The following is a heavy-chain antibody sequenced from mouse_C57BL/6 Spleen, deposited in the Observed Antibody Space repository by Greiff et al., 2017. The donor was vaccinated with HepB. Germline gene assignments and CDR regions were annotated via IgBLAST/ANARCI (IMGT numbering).Heavy chain of an antibody. D-gene: IGHD2-2*01. J-gene: IGHJ2*01. Sequence: QVHVKQPGAELVKPGASVKLSCKASGYTFTSYWMHWVKQRPGRGLEWIGRIDPNSGGTKYNEKFKSKATLTVDKPSSTAYMQLSSLTSEDSAVYYCASLSTMVTTGDYWGQGTTLTVSS. CDR1: GYTFTSYW. CDR2: IDPNSGGT. V-gene: IGHV1-72*01. CDR3: ASLSTMVTTGDY.